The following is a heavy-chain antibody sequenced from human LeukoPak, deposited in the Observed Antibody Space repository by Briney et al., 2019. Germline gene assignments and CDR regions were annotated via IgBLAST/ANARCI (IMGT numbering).Heavy chain of an antibody. V-gene: IGHV4-34*01. D-gene: IGHD5-18*01. CDR2: INHSGST. CDR1: GGSFSGYY. J-gene: IGHJ4*02. CDR3: ARAKTSPRGYSYGYMY. Sequence: PSETLSLTCTVYGGSFSGYYWSWIRQPPGKGLEWIGEINHSGSTYYNPSLKSRVTISVDTSKNQFSLKLSSVTAADTAVYYCARAKTSPRGYSYGYMYWGQGTLVTVSS.